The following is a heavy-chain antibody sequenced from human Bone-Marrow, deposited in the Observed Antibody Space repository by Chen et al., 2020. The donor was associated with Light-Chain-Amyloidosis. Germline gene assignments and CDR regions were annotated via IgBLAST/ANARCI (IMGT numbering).Heavy chain of an antibody. CDR2: INRDGSEK. V-gene: IGHV3-7*01. J-gene: IGHJ4*02. D-gene: IGHD3-22*01. CDR3: SRMDDYSSGYPIDY. CDR1: GVPFRNSW. Sequence: EAKLVESGGGLVQPGGSLRLSCAASGVPFRNSWMSWVRQAPGKGLEWVANINRDGSEKNYVDSVKGRFTISRDNAKNSLALQMNRLRAEDTAVYYCSRMDDYSSGYPIDYWGQGTLVAVSS.